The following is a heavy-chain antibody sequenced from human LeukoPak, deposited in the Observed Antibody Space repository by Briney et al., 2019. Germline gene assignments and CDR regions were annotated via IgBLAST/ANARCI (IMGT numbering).Heavy chain of an antibody. J-gene: IGHJ3*02. D-gene: IGHD2-21*02. CDR3: AKSDLAYCGGDCYSVGAFDI. V-gene: IGHV1-69*05. CDR1: GGTFSSYA. CDR2: IIPILGTA. Sequence: SVKVSCKASGGTFSSYAISWVRQAPGQGLEWMGGIIPILGTANYAQKFQGRVTITTDESTSTAYMELSSLRSEDTAVYYCAKSDLAYCGGDCYSVGAFDIWGQGTMVTVSS.